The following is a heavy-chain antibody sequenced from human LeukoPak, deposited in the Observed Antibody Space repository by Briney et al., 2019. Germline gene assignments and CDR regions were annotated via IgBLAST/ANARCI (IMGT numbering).Heavy chain of an antibody. CDR2: ISGSADIT. J-gene: IGHJ4*02. D-gene: IGHD3-10*01. CDR1: GFIFSSYA. V-gene: IGHV3-23*01. Sequence: GGSLRLSCAASGFIFSSYAMSWVRQAPGKGLEWVSGISGSADITDYADSVKGRFTISRDNSKNTLYLQMNSLRAEDTAVYYCAKDLYYFGSGSHDYWGLGTLVTVSS. CDR3: AKDLYYFGSGSHDY.